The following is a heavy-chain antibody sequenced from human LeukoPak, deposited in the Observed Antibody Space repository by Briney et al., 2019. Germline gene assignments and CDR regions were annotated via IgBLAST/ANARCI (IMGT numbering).Heavy chain of an antibody. CDR2: ISSSGSTI. CDR3: AELGITMIGGV. Sequence: GGSLRLSCAASGFTFSSYEMNWVRQAPGKGLEGVSYISSSGSTIYYADSVKGRFTISRDNAKDSLYLQMNSLRAEDTAVYYCAELGITMIGGVWGKGTTVTISS. CDR1: GFTFSSYE. J-gene: IGHJ6*04. D-gene: IGHD3-10*02. V-gene: IGHV3-48*03.